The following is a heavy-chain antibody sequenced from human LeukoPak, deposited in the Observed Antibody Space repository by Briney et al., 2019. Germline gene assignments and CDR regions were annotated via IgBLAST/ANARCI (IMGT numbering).Heavy chain of an antibody. J-gene: IGHJ4*02. Sequence: SETLSLTCTVSGGSISSYYWSWIRQPPGKGLEWIRYICYSGSTNYNPSLKSRVTISVDTSKNQFSLKLSSVTAADTAVYYCARGLRQQLGFFDYWGQGTLVTVSS. CDR3: ARGLRQQLGFFDY. V-gene: IGHV4-59*08. D-gene: IGHD6-13*01. CDR1: GGSISSYY. CDR2: ICYSGST.